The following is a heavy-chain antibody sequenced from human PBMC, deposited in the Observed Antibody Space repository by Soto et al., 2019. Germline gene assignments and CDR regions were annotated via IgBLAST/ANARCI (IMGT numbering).Heavy chain of an antibody. CDR2: ISFDGRNK. V-gene: IGHV3-30*04. CDR1: GFTLSTYA. J-gene: IGHJ4*02. CDR3: ARVLPVLPSSMPGCFDY. D-gene: IGHD2-2*01. Sequence: GGSRKLSGVASGFTLSTYAMHWFRQPPGKGLAWVAVISFDGRNKFYADSVKGRFTISRDNSKNTVFLQMNSLRTEDTGVYYCARVLPVLPSSMPGCFDYWGQGALVTVS.